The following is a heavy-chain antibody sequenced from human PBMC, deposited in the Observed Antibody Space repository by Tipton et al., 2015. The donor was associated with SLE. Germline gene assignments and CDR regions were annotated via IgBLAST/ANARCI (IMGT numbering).Heavy chain of an antibody. Sequence: SLRLSCAASGFTFSSYEMNWVRQAPGKGLEWVSYISSSGSTIYYADSVKGRFTISRDNAKNSLYLQMNSLRAEDTAVYYCARDPVKSVDVGYYYYGMDVWGQGTTVTVSS. V-gene: IGHV3-48*03. D-gene: IGHD3-22*01. J-gene: IGHJ6*02. CDR2: ISSSGSTI. CDR1: GFTFSSYE. CDR3: ARDPVKSVDVGYYYYGMDV.